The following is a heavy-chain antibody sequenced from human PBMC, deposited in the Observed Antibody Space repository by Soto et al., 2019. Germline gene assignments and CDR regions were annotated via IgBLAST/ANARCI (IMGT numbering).Heavy chain of an antibody. CDR1: GFTFSDYA. D-gene: IGHD6-19*01. CDR2: VSHDGRNT. V-gene: IGHV3-30*18. J-gene: IGHJ4*02. Sequence: VQLVESGGGVVQPGRSLRLSCAASGFTFSDYAMHWVRQAPGKGLEWVAVVSHDGRNTHYADSVKGRFTISRDSSKNTVSLALTSLRAEDTAVYYRAKGGTQWLVTSDFNYWGQGDLVTVPS. CDR3: AKGGTQWLVTSDFNY.